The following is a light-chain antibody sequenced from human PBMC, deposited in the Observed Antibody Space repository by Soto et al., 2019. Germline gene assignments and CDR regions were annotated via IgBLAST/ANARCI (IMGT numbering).Light chain of an antibody. CDR2: KNN. V-gene: IGLV1-47*01. J-gene: IGLJ2*01. Sequence: QLVLTQPPSASGTPGQRVTMSCSGSSSNIGSNYVYWYQQLPGTAPKLLIYKNNQRPSGVPDRFSGSKSGTSAYLAISGLRSEDEADYFCAAWDDSLSGHVVFGGGTKVTVL. CDR3: AAWDDSLSGHVV. CDR1: SSNIGSNY.